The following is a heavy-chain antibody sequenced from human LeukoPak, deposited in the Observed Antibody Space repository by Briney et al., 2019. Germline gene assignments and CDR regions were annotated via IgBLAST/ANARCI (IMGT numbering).Heavy chain of an antibody. J-gene: IGHJ4*02. Sequence: GGSLRISCAASGFTVSSNYMSWVRQAPGKGLEWVSVSHTDGRTHYADSVKGRFTISRDNSKNTLYLQMNSLRAEDTAVYYCARHVTPWGYYWGQGTLVTVSS. V-gene: IGHV3-66*04. CDR3: ARHVTPWGYY. CDR1: GFTVSSNY. D-gene: IGHD3-16*01. CDR2: SHTDGRT.